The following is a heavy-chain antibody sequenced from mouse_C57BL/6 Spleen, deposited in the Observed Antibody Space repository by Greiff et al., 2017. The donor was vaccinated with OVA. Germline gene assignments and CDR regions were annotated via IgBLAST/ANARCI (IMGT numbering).Heavy chain of an antibody. CDR1: GFSLTSYG. CDR3: ARNRDYGTPYAMDY. D-gene: IGHD1-1*01. CDR2: IWSGGST. Sequence: QVQLQQSGPGLVQPSQSLSITCTVSGFSLTSYGVHWVRQSPGKGLEWLEVIWSGGSTDYNAAFISRLSISKDNSKSQVFFKMNSLQADDTAIYYCARNRDYGTPYAMDYWGQGTSVTVSS. V-gene: IGHV2-2*01. J-gene: IGHJ4*01.